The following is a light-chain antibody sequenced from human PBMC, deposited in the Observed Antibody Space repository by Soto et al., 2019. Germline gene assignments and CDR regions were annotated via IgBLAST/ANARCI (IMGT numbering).Light chain of an antibody. V-gene: IGKV3-20*01. CDR1: QSVSNNY. J-gene: IGKJ1*01. CDR2: GAS. CDR3: QQYGSPGT. Sequence: EIVLTQSPGTLSLSPGERATLSCRASQSVSNNYLAWYQQKPGQAPRLLIYGASNRATGIPDRFSGSGSGTDFTHTISRLEPEDFEVNYCQQYGSPGTFGQGTKVDIK.